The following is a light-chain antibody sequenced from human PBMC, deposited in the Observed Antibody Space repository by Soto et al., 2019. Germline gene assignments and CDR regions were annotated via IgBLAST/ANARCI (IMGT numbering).Light chain of an antibody. CDR3: SSYTRSRTHV. J-gene: IGLJ1*01. Sequence: QSALTQPASVSGSPGQSITISCTGTSSDAGGYNYVSWYQQHPGKAPKLMIYEVSNRPSGVSNRFSGSKSGNTASLTISGLQAEDEADYYCSSYTRSRTHVFGTGTKVTVL. CDR2: EVS. CDR1: SSDAGGYNY. V-gene: IGLV2-14*01.